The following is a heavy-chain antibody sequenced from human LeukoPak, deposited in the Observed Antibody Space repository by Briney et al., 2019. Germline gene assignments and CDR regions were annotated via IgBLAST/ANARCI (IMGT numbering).Heavy chain of an antibody. J-gene: IGHJ4*02. Sequence: PSETLSLTCTVSGGSISSYYWSWIRQPPGKGLEWIGYIYYSGSTNYNPSLKSRVTISVDTSKNQFSLKLSSVTAADTAVYYCARSVGSERDFDYWGQGTLVTVSS. CDR3: ARSVGSERDFDY. CDR2: IYYSGST. V-gene: IGHV4-59*01. CDR1: GGSISSYY. D-gene: IGHD1-26*01.